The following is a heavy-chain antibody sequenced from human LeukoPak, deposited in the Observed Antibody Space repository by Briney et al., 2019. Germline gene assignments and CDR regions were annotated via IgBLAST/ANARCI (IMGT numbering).Heavy chain of an antibody. D-gene: IGHD3-22*01. V-gene: IGHV3-74*01. CDR2: INSDGSST. CDR3: ARDQATDSSGSETDAFDI. CDR1: GFTFSSYW. J-gene: IGHJ3*02. Sequence: GGSLRLSCAASGFTFSSYWMHWVRQAPGKGLVWVSRINSDGSSTSYADSVKGRFTISRDNAKNTLYLQMSSLRAEDTAVYYCARDQATDSSGSETDAFDIWGQGTMVTVSS.